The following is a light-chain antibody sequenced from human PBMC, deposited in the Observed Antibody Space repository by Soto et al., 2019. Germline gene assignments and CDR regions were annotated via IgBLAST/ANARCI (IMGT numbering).Light chain of an antibody. CDR2: EVT. CDR1: SSDVGGYNY. J-gene: IGLJ2*01. Sequence: QSVLTQPPSASGSPGQSVTISCTGTSSDVGGYNYVSWYQQHPGKAPKLMIHEVTKRPSGVRDRFSGSKSGNTASLTVSGLQAEDEADYYCSSYAGSNNLVFGGGTKLTVL. V-gene: IGLV2-8*01. CDR3: SSYAGSNNLV.